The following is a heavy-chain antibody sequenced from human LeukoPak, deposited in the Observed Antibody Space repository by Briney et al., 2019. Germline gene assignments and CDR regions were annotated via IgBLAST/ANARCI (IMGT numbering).Heavy chain of an antibody. V-gene: IGHV1-2*02. CDR3: ARDQYYDSKGWFDP. D-gene: IGHD3-22*01. Sequence: GASVKVSCKASGYTFTGYYMQWVRQAPGQGLEWMGWIEPNSGGTNSAQKFQGRVTMTRDTSISTAYMELRRLRSDDTAVYYCARDQYYDSKGWFDPWGQGTLVTVSS. CDR2: IEPNSGGT. CDR1: GYTFTGYY. J-gene: IGHJ5*02.